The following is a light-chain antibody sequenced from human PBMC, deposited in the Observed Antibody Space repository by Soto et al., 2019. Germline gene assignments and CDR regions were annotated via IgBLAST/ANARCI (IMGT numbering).Light chain of an antibody. CDR1: SSDVGSYDY. Sequence: QSALTQPASVSGSPGQSITISCTGTSSDVGSYDYVSWYQQHPGKAPELMIYGVNNRPSGVSNRFSGSKSGNTASLTISGLQAEDEADYYCTSYTSSSTHLFGTGTKVTVL. J-gene: IGLJ1*01. V-gene: IGLV2-14*01. CDR3: TSYTSSSTHL. CDR2: GVN.